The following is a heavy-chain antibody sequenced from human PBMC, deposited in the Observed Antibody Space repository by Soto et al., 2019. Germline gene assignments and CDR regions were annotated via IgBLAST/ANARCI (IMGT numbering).Heavy chain of an antibody. D-gene: IGHD6-13*01. CDR3: ARASSWYINYYYYGMDV. V-gene: IGHV4-59*01. Sequence: PSETLSLTCTVSGGSISSYYWSWIRQPPGKGLEWIGYIYYSGSTNYNPSLKSRVTISVDTSKNQFSLKLSSVTAADTAVYYCARASSWYINYYYYGMDVWGQGTTVTV. J-gene: IGHJ6*02. CDR1: GGSISSYY. CDR2: IYYSGST.